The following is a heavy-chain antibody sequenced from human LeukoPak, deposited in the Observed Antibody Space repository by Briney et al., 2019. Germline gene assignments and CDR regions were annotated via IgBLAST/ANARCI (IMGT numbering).Heavy chain of an antibody. CDR2: IYPGDSDT. D-gene: IGHD5-24*01. CDR3: ARLAVGGEMATIPPDYYFDY. J-gene: IGHJ4*02. V-gene: IGHV5-51*01. Sequence: GESLKISCKGSGYSFTSYWIGWVRQMPGKGLEWMGIIYPGDSDTRYSPSFQGQVTISADKSISTAYLQWSSLKASDTAMYYCARLAVGGEMATIPPDYYFDYWGQGTLVTVSS. CDR1: GYSFTSYW.